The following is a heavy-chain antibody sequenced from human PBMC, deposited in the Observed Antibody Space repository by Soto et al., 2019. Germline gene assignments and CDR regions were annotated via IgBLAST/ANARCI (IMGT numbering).Heavy chain of an antibody. CDR2: ISGSAGTT. J-gene: IGHJ6*02. CDR1: GFTFSSYA. CDR3: ARRDVSTGAMDV. Sequence: GGSLRLSCSASGFTFSSYAMSWVRQAPGKGLEWVSAISGSAGTTYYADSVKGRFTISRDNSKNILYLQMNSLRAEDTAVYFCARRDVSTGAMDVWGQGTTVTVSS. D-gene: IGHD3-10*02. V-gene: IGHV3-23*01.